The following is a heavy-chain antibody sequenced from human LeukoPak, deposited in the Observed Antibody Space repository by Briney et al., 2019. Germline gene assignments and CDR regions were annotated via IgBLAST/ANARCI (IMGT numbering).Heavy chain of an antibody. J-gene: IGHJ4*02. D-gene: IGHD3-10*01. Sequence: GRSLRLSCAASGFTFSSYGMHWVRQAPGKGLEWVAVIWYDGSNKYYADSVKGRFTISRDTSKNTLYLQMNSLRAEDTAVYYCAREGSDDGSYYFDYWGQGTLVTVSS. CDR2: IWYDGSNK. V-gene: IGHV3-33*01. CDR3: AREGSDDGSYYFDY. CDR1: GFTFSSYG.